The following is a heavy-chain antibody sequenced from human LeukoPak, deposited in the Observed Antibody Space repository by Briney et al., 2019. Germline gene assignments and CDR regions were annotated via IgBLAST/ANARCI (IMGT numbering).Heavy chain of an antibody. D-gene: IGHD6-19*01. J-gene: IGHJ4*02. CDR1: GLTFGTHA. CDR2: MSGRGDTS. Sequence: PGGSLRLSCAASGLTFGTHAMTWVRQAPGKGLEWVSGMSGRGDTSYYADSVKGRFTISRDNSKNTLFLQMNSLRAEDTAVYYCAKLAGIRGWFVYYFDYWGQGTLVTVS. V-gene: IGHV3-23*01. CDR3: AKLAGIRGWFVYYFDY.